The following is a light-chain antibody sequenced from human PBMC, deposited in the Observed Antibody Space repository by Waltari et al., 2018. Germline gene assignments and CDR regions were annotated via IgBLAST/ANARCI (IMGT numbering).Light chain of an antibody. CDR1: QSVDKY. CDR3: QKYNSLPAT. V-gene: IGKV3-20*01. J-gene: IGKJ1*01. Sequence: EIVLTQSPGTLSLSPGERATLSCRASQSVDKYLAWYQQKPGQAPRLRIYHTSTRATGIPDRFSGSGVGTDFSLTISRLEPEDFAVYYCQKYNSLPATFGQGTKVEVK. CDR2: HTS.